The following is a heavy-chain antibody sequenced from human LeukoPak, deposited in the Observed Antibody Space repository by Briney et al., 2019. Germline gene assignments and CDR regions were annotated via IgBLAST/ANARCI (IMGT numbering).Heavy chain of an antibody. CDR3: ALGNCPTTSCYPGVAFDI. D-gene: IGHD2-2*01. CDR1: GGSISSYY. V-gene: IGHV4-59*08. CDR2: IHYSGGIT. J-gene: IGHJ3*02. Sequence: SETLSLTCTVSGGSISSYYWSWIRQPPGKGLEWIGYIHYSGGITYYNPSLKSRVTISVDTSKNQFSLSLSSVTAADTAVYYCALGNCPTTSCYPGVAFDIWGQGTMVTVSS.